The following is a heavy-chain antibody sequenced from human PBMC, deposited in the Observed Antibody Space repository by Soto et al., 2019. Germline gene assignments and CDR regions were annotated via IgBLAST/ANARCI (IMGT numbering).Heavy chain of an antibody. CDR1: GSTFASYG. J-gene: IGHJ4*02. D-gene: IGHD2-2*01. Sequence: ASVKVSCKASGSTFASYGFSWVRQAPGQGLEWVAWISANSGDTNSAQKFQDRVTLTTDTSTSTAYMDLRSLRSDDTAVYYCARDFRDRCRGTSGIYFDYWGQGTLVTVSS. V-gene: IGHV1-18*01. CDR2: ISANSGDT. CDR3: ARDFRDRCRGTSGIYFDY.